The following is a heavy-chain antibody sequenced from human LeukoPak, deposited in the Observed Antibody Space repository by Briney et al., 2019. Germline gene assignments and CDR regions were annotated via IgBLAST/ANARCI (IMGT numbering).Heavy chain of an antibody. V-gene: IGHV3-23*01. CDR3: AKDLHYGSADY. J-gene: IGHJ4*02. CDR2: ITGSGGTT. D-gene: IGHD3-10*01. Sequence: PGGSLRLSCAASGFTLSSYGMSWVRQAPGKGLEWVSAITGSGGTTYYADSVKGRFTISRDNSKNTLYMQMNSLRAEDTAVYYCAKDLHYGSADYWGQGTLVTVSS. CDR1: GFTLSSYG.